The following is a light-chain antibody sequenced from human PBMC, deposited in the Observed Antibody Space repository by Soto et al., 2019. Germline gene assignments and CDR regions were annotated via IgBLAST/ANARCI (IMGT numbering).Light chain of an antibody. Sequence: QSALTQPRSVSGSPGQSVTISCTGTSSDVGGYDYVSWYQHHPGKAPKVTIYDVSKRPSGVPDRFSGSKSGNTASLTISGLYADDEADYYCSSFVGPYTYVFGTGTKLTVL. J-gene: IGLJ1*01. CDR2: DVS. V-gene: IGLV2-11*01. CDR1: SSDVGGYDY. CDR3: SSFVGPYTYV.